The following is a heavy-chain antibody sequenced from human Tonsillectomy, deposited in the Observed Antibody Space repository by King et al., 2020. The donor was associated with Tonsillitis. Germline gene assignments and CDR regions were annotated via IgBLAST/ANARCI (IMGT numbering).Heavy chain of an antibody. J-gene: IGHJ3*02. Sequence: VQLVESGGGLVQPGRSLRLSCAASGLTFVDYAMNLVRQAPGKGLEWGSGITWNSGNEAYADSVKGRFPISRDNAKNSLYLQINSLRAEDTALYYCAKGRYQQLEPRDAFDIWGQGTKVTVSS. CDR3: AKGRYQQLEPRDAFDI. CDR1: GLTFVDYA. V-gene: IGHV3-9*01. D-gene: IGHD2-2*01. CDR2: ITWNSGNE.